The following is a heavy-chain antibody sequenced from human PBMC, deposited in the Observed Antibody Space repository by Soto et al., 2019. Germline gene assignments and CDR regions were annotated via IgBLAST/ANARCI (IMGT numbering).Heavy chain of an antibody. J-gene: IGHJ4*02. CDR2: IYWNDVK. Sequence: SGPTLVNPTQTLTLTCTFSGFSLTTSGVGVCWIRQPPGKALEWLALIYWNDVKRYSPSPQSTLTITTNTPKPLPVLTVTNTDPLDTATYSCAHSPTYPRTCFYFDPWGQGTLVTVSS. CDR3: AHSPTYPRTCFYFDP. CDR1: GFSLTTSGVG. D-gene: IGHD2-15*01. V-gene: IGHV2-5*01.